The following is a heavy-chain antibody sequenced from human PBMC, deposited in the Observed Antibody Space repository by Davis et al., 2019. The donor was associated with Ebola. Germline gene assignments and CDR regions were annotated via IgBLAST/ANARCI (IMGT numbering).Heavy chain of an antibody. Sequence: GESLKISCAASGFSFSAFGMHWVRQAPGKGLEWVAVIWYDGSNKYYADSVKGRLTISRDNSKNTLYLQMNSLRAEDTAVYYCARDDSGWYKGSAFDIWGQGTMVTVSS. CDR2: IWYDGSNK. CDR3: ARDDSGWYKGSAFDI. D-gene: IGHD6-19*01. J-gene: IGHJ3*02. CDR1: GFSFSAFG. V-gene: IGHV3-33*01.